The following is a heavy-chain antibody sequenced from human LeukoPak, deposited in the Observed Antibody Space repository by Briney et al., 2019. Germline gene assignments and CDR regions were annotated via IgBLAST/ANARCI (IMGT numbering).Heavy chain of an antibody. J-gene: IGHJ6*04. D-gene: IGHD6-19*01. CDR3: ARDRRIAVAGTRYYHYGMDV. V-gene: IGHV4-61*01. CDR1: GGSVSSGIYY. CDR2: IYYSGST. Sequence: SETLSLTCTVSGGSVSSGIYYWRCIRQPSGKGLECIGYIYYSGSTNYNPSLKSRVTISVDTSKNQFSLKLSSVTAADTAVYYCARDRRIAVAGTRYYHYGMDVWGKGTTVTVSS.